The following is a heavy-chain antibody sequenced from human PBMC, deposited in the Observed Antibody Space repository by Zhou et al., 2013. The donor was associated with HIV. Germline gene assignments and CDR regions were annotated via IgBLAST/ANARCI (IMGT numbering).Heavy chain of an antibody. J-gene: IGHJ1*01. CDR3: ARDDPLPARYIGYFDQ. D-gene: IGHD2-15*01. V-gene: IGHV1-69*04. CDR2: IIPVLGLA. CDR1: GGTFTNYA. Sequence: QVQLGQSGAEVKNRGSSVKISCKASGGTFTNYALNWLRQAPGQGLEWMGRIIPVLGLAHYAPKFQGRVTISADKSTYTIYMQLSSLGYEDTAVYYCARDDPLPARYIGYFDQWGQGTLVIVSS.